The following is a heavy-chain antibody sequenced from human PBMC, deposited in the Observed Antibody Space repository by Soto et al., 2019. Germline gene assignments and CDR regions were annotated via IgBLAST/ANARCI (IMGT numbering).Heavy chain of an antibody. D-gene: IGHD3-22*01. CDR2: ISYDGSNK. Sequence: QVQLVESGGGVVQPGRSLRLSCAASGFTFSSYDMHWVRQAPGKGLEWVAVISYDGSNKYYADSVKGRFTISRDNSENRLDMQVNSLRPEDTAVDYCAKAFGQCSGYYPVDYWGQGTLVTVSS. CDR1: GFTFSSYD. CDR3: AKAFGQCSGYYPVDY. V-gene: IGHV3-30*18. J-gene: IGHJ4*02.